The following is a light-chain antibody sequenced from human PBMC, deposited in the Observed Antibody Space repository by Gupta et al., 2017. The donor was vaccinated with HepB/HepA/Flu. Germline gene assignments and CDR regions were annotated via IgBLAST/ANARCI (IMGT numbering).Light chain of an antibody. CDR3: TSFKSGSTLLI. CDR1: SSDVGGYNS. J-gene: IGLJ2*01. V-gene: IGLV2-14*03. CDR2: DVS. Sequence: QSGLTQPASVSGSPGQSITISCTGTSSDVGGYNSVSWYQQYPGRAPKLLIYDVSNRPSGVSNRFSGSKTGNSASLTISGLQAEDEAVYYCTSFKSGSTLLIFGGGTELTVL.